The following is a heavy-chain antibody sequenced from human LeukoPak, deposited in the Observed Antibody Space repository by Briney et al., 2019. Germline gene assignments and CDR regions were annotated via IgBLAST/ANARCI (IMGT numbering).Heavy chain of an antibody. CDR1: GYAFTGYY. CDR3: ARPNRLGYCSSTSCYSRDAFDI. J-gene: IGHJ3*02. Sequence: GASVKVSCKASGYAFTGYYMHWVRHAPGQGREWMGWINPNSSGTNYAQKSQGRVTMTRDTSISSDYMELSRLRSDDTAVYYCARPNRLGYCSSTSCYSRDAFDIWGQGTMVTVSS. V-gene: IGHV1-2*02. D-gene: IGHD2-2*02. CDR2: INPNSSGT.